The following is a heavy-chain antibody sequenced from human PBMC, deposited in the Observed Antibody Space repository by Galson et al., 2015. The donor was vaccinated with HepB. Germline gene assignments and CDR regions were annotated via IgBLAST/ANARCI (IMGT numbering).Heavy chain of an antibody. V-gene: IGHV3-23*01. CDR2: ISASGGST. D-gene: IGHD3-10*01. CDR3: AKDSWSGDDYNNGLDV. CDR1: GFTFSSYA. Sequence: SLRLSCAASGFTFSSYAMTWVRQAPGKGLEWVSLISASGGSTQYADSVKGRFIISRDNSKNTLYLQMSSLRAEDTAVYYCAKDSWSGDDYNNGLDVWGQGTTVTVPS. J-gene: IGHJ6*02.